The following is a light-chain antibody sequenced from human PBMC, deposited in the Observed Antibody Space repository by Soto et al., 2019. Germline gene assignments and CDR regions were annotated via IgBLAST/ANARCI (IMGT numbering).Light chain of an antibody. V-gene: IGKV1-33*01. CDR1: QDISNY. J-gene: IGKJ4*01. CDR2: DAS. Sequence: DIQMTQSPSSLSASVGDRVTITCQASQDISNYLNWYQQKPGKAPKLLIYDASNLETGVPSRFSGSGSETDFTFTISSLQPEDIATYYCQQGGFFGGGTKVEIK. CDR3: QQGGF.